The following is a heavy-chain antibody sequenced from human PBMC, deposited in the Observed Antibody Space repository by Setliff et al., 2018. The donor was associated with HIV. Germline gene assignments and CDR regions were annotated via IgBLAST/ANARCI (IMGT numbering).Heavy chain of an antibody. J-gene: IGHJ6*02. CDR1: GGTFSSYA. Sequence: SVKVSCKASGGTFSSYAISWVRQAPGQGLEWMGGIIPIFGTASYAQKFQGRVTITTDESTNTVYMELTSLRSEDTAVYYCASGENLQPRMDVWGQGTTVTVSS. CDR2: IIPIFGTA. CDR3: ASGENLQPRMDV. D-gene: IGHD5-18*01. V-gene: IGHV1-69*05.